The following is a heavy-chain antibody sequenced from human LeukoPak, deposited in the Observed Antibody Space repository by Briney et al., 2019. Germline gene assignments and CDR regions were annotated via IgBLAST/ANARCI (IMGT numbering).Heavy chain of an antibody. D-gene: IGHD3-10*01. Sequence: GGSLRLSCAASGFTLSSYAMTWVRQAPGKGLEWVSDIGDSGATTYYADSVKGRFTISRDNSKNTLYLQMRSLRAEDTAVYFCASFHYYGSGAYYLSYWGQGTLVTVSS. V-gene: IGHV3-23*01. J-gene: IGHJ4*02. CDR1: GFTLSSYA. CDR3: ASFHYYGSGAYYLSY. CDR2: IGDSGATT.